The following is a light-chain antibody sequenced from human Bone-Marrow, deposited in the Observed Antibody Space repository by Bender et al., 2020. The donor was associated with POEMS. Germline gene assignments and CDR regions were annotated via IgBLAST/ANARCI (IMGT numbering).Light chain of an antibody. J-gene: IGLJ3*02. V-gene: IGLV1-44*01. Sequence: QSVLTQPPSASGTPGQRVTISCSGSSSNIGTNPVNWYQQLPGTAPKLLIYINNQRPSGVSNRFSGSKSGNTASLTISGLRAEDEADYYCSSYTTNKTPVFGGGTKLTVL. CDR1: SSNIGTNP. CDR3: SSYTTNKTPV. CDR2: INN.